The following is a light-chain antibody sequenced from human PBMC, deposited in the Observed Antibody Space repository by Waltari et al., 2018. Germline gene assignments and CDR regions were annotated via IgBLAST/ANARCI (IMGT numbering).Light chain of an antibody. J-gene: IGLJ2*01. CDR1: SSDIGGYNY. CDR3: ASYAGTSKLV. V-gene: IGLV2-8*01. Sequence: QSALTQPPSASGSPGQSVTISCTGTSSDIGGYNYVSWYQQHPGKAPKLMIYEVNKRPSGVPDRFPGFKSVNTASLTVSGLQAEDDADYYCASYAGTSKLVFGGGTKLTVV. CDR2: EVN.